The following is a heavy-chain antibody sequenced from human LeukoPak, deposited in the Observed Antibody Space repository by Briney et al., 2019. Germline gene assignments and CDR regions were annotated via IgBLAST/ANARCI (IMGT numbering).Heavy chain of an antibody. CDR2: IYYSGST. D-gene: IGHD3-16*01. Sequence: SETLSLTCTVSGGPISSYYWSWIRQPPGKGLEWIGYIYYSGSTNYNPSLKSRVTISVDTSKNQFSLKLSSVTAADTAVYYCATMGFDYWGQGTLVTVSS. V-gene: IGHV4-59*01. CDR1: GGPISSYY. CDR3: ATMGFDY. J-gene: IGHJ4*02.